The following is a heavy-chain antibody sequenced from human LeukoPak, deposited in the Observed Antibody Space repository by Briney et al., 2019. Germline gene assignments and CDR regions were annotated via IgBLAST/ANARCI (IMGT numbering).Heavy chain of an antibody. CDR3: ARDYGDYVRAFDI. D-gene: IGHD4-17*01. CDR1: GGSFSGYY. CDR2: INHSGST. Sequence: SETLSLTCAVYGGSFSGYYWSWIRQPPGKGLEWIGEINHSGSTNYNPSLKSRVTIPVDTSKNQFSLKLSSVTAADTAVYYCARDYGDYVRAFDIWGQGTMVTVSS. J-gene: IGHJ3*02. V-gene: IGHV4-34*01.